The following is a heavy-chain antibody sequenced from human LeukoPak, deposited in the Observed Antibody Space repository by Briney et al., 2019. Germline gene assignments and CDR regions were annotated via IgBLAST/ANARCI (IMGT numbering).Heavy chain of an antibody. J-gene: IGHJ4*02. V-gene: IGHV3-11*01. D-gene: IGHD2-2*01. CDR2: ISSSGSTI. CDR1: GLTFSDYY. CDR3: TRKGYQLLSTDY. Sequence: GRSLRLSCAASGLTFSDYYMSWIRQAPGKGLEWGSYISSSGSTIYYADSVKGRFTISRDNATNSLYLQMNSLRADDTAVYYCTRKGYQLLSTDYWGQGTLVTVSS.